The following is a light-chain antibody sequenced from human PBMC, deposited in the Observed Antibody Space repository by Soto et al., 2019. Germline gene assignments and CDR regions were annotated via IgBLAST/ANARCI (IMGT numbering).Light chain of an antibody. Sequence: EIRLTQSPGTLPLSPGERATLSCRASQSVSTRYLAWYQQKPGQGPRLLLYGASIRAAGIPDRFSCSGSGTDFTLTISSLEPEDFAVYSGHQCGSSPLAFTFGQGTKLEI. CDR3: HQCGSSPLAFT. J-gene: IGKJ2*01. CDR2: GAS. CDR1: QSVSTRY. V-gene: IGKV3-20*01.